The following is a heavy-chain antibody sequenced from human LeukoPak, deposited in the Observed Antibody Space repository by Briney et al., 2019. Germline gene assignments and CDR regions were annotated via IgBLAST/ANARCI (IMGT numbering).Heavy chain of an antibody. J-gene: IGHJ4*02. Sequence: GASVKVSCKASGGTFSSYAISWVRQAPGQGLEWMGRIIPILGIANYAQKFQGRVTITADKSTSTAYMELSSLRSEDTAVYYCANTPGYSHSNPSHWGQGTLVTVSS. CDR2: IIPILGIA. CDR1: GGTFSSYA. V-gene: IGHV1-69*04. D-gene: IGHD5-18*01. CDR3: ANTPGYSHSNPSH.